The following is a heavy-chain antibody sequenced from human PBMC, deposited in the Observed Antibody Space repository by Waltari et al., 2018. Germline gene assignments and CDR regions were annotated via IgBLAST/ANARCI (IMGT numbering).Heavy chain of an antibody. D-gene: IGHD6-13*01. CDR3: ARDKGMWPDLGLSWFDP. J-gene: IGHJ5*02. CDR2: IYTSGST. CDR1: GGSISSYY. V-gene: IGHV4-4*07. Sequence: QVQLQESGPGLVKPSETLSLTCTVSGGSISSYYWSWIRQPAGKGREWIWRIYTSGSTNYNPSLKSRVTMSVETSKNQFSLKLSSVTAADTAVYYCARDKGMWPDLGLSWFDPWGQGTLVTVSS.